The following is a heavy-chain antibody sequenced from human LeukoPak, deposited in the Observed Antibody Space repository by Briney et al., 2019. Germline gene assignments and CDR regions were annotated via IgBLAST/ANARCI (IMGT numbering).Heavy chain of an antibody. J-gene: IGHJ5*02. D-gene: IGHD3-16*01. CDR2: INSDGSST. V-gene: IGHV3-74*01. CDR1: GFTFSRYW. Sequence: GGSLRLSCAASGFTFSRYWMHWVRQAPGKGLLWVSRINSDGSSTTYADSVKGRFTISRDNAKNTLYLQMNGLRAEDTAVYFCAGSYAENWFDPWGPGTLVTVSS. CDR3: AGSYAENWFDP.